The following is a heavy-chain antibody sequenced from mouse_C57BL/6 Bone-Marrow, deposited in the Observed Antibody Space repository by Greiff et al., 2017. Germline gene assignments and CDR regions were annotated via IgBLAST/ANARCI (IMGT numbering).Heavy chain of an antibody. CDR3: ARFYYSNYRYAMDY. Sequence: EVMLVESGGGLVQPGGSLSLSCAASGFTFTDYYMSWVRQPPGKALEWLGFIRNKANGYTTEYSASVKGRFTISRDNSQSILYLQMNALRAEDSATYYCARFYYSNYRYAMDYWGQGTSVTVSS. V-gene: IGHV7-3*01. CDR2: IRNKANGYTT. D-gene: IGHD2-5*01. J-gene: IGHJ4*01. CDR1: GFTFTDYY.